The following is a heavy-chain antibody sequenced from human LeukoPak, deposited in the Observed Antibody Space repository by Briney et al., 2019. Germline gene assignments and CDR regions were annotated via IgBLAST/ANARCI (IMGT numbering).Heavy chain of an antibody. D-gene: IGHD5-12*01. CDR2: FDPEDGET. Sequence: ASVEVSCKVSGYTLTELSMHWVRQAPGKGLEWMGSFDPEDGETIYAQKFQGRVTMTEDTSTDTAYMELSSLRSEDTAVYYCATTSDIVATLSGGYYFDYWGQGTLVTVSS. J-gene: IGHJ4*02. V-gene: IGHV1-24*01. CDR1: GYTLTELS. CDR3: ATTSDIVATLSGGYYFDY.